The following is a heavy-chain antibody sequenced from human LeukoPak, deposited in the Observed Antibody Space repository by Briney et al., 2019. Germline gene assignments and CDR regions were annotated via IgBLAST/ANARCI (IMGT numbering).Heavy chain of an antibody. CDR3: ARDVERWPQAFDY. D-gene: IGHD5-24*01. V-gene: IGHV3-23*01. Sequence: GGSLRLSCAASGFTFSSYGMSWVRQAPGKGLEWVSAISGSGGSTYYADSVKGRFTISRDNSKNTLYLQMNSLRAEDTAVYYCARDVERWPQAFDYWGQGTLVTVSS. CDR2: ISGSGGST. J-gene: IGHJ4*02. CDR1: GFTFSSYG.